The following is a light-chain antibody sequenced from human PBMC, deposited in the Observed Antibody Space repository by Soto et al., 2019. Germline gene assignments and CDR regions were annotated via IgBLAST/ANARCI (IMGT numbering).Light chain of an antibody. CDR2: GAS. Sequence: EIVLTQSTATLSFSPGERATLSCRASQSVSSKLAWYQQKPGQAPRLLIYGASTRATGIPARFSGSGSGTEFTLTISSLQSEDLAVYYCQQYNTWPPITFGQGTRLEIK. CDR1: QSVSSK. J-gene: IGKJ5*01. V-gene: IGKV3-15*01. CDR3: QQYNTWPPIT.